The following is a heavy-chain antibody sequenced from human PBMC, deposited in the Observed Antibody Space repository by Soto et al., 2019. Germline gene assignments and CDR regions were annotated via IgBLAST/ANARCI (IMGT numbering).Heavy chain of an antibody. J-gene: IGHJ4*02. V-gene: IGHV1-2*02. Sequence: VASVKVSCKPSGYTFSDLYIPWVRQDPGQGLEWMGWVDPNSGGTKQTQKFQCRLTMTRDTSTGAVYMELYSLRSDDTSVYYCARDKYGPLDYWGQGTLVTVS. D-gene: IGHD3-10*01. CDR2: VDPNSGGT. CDR3: ARDKYGPLDY. CDR1: GYTFSDLY.